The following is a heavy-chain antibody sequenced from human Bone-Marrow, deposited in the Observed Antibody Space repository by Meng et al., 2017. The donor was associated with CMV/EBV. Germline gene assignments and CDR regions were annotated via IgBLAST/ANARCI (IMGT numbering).Heavy chain of an antibody. CDR3: ARDNNWGPDY. Sequence: GESLKISCQASGYTFTAHYFHWVRQAPGQGLEWMGWIHPHRGDTNYAQQFQGRVTLTRDTSINTGYMELTRLTSDDTAVYYCARDNNWGPDYWGQGTRVTVSS. V-gene: IGHV1-2*02. CDR1: GYTFTAHY. D-gene: IGHD7-27*01. CDR2: IHPHRGDT. J-gene: IGHJ4*02.